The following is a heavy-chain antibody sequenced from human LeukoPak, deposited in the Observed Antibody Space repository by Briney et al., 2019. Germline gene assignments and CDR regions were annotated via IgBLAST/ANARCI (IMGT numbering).Heavy chain of an antibody. J-gene: IGHJ6*02. Sequence: PGGSLRLSCAASGFTFSSYAMHWVRQAPGKGLEWVAVISYDGSNKYYADSVKGRFTISRDNSKNTLYLQMNSLRAEDTAVYYCAREALPYCSSTSCYTIYYYGMDVWGQGTTVTVSS. D-gene: IGHD2-2*02. CDR2: ISYDGSNK. V-gene: IGHV3-30-3*01. CDR1: GFTFSSYA. CDR3: AREALPYCSSTSCYTIYYYGMDV.